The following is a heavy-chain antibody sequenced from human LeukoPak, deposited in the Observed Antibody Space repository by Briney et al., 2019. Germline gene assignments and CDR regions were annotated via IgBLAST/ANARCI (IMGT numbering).Heavy chain of an antibody. J-gene: IGHJ5*02. CDR2: IYYSGST. D-gene: IGHD4-17*01. CDR3: AREYGDYLVNWFDP. Sequence: SETLSLTCTVSGGSISSYYWSWIRQPPGKGLEWIGYIYYSGSTNYNPSLKSRVTISVDTSKNQFSLKLSSVTAADTAVYYCAREYGDYLVNWFDPWGQGTLVTVSS. V-gene: IGHV4-59*12. CDR1: GGSISSYY.